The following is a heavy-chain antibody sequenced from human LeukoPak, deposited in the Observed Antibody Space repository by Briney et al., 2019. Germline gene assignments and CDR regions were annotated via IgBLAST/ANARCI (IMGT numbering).Heavy chain of an antibody. CDR2: IYYSGST. J-gene: IGHJ4*02. V-gene: IGHV4-59*01. Sequence: ASETLSLTCTVSGGSISSYYWSWIRQPPGKGLEWIGYIYYSGSTNYNPSLKSRVTISVDTSKNQFSLKLSSVTAADTAVYYCTTDSVPLWGQGTLVTVSS. CDR1: GGSISSYY. CDR3: TTDSVPL.